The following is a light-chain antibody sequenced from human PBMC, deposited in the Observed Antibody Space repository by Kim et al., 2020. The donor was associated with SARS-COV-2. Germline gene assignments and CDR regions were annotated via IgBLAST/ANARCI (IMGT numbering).Light chain of an antibody. CDR2: GSS. V-gene: IGKV3-20*01. CDR3: QQYGTSPRT. J-gene: IGKJ1*01. Sequence: SPGERATHSCRASQSISSDYVAWYQQKSGQAPRLLLFGSSSRATDIPDRFSGSGSGRDFTLTISRLEPEDSAVYYCQQYGTSPRTFGQGTKVDIK. CDR1: QSISSDY.